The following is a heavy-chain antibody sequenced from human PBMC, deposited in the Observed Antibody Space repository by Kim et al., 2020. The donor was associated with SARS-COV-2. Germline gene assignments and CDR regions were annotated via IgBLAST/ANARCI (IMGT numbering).Heavy chain of an antibody. CDR2: GTGGRT. V-gene: IGHV3-23*01. CDR3: AVRLDD. J-gene: IGHJ4*02. Sequence: GTGGRTYDENAGTGRSTISRDDSKNTLYLQMNSLRAEDTAVYSCAVRLDDWGQGTLVTVSS.